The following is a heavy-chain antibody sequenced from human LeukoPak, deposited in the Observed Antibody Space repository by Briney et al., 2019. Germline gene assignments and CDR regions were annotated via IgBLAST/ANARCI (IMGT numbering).Heavy chain of an antibody. CDR2: ISYDGSNK. D-gene: IGHD3-3*01. J-gene: IGHJ6*02. CDR1: GFTFSSYA. CDR3: ARDQFSPALRFLEWLTPDYYGMDV. V-gene: IGHV3-30-3*01. Sequence: PGGSLRLSCAASGFTFSSYAMHWVRQAPGKGLEWVAVISYDGSNKYYADSVKGRFTISRDNSKNTLYLLMNSLRAEDTAVYYCARDQFSPALRFLEWLTPDYYGMDVWGQGTTVTVSS.